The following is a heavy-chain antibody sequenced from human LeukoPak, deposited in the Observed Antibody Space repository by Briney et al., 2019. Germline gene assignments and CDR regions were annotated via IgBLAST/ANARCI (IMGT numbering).Heavy chain of an antibody. V-gene: IGHV1-18*01. Sequence: ASVKVSCKASGYTFNRYGISWVRQAPGQGLEWMGWISAYNGNTNYAQKLQGRVTMTTDTSTSTAYMELRSLRSDDTAVYYCARDVAQVTMIVVGADPEYFQHWGQGTLVTVSS. CDR1: GYTFNRYG. D-gene: IGHD3-22*01. J-gene: IGHJ1*01. CDR2: ISAYNGNT. CDR3: ARDVAQVTMIVVGADPEYFQH.